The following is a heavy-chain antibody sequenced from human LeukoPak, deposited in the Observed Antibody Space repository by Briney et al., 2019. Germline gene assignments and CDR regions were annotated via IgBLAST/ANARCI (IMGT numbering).Heavy chain of an antibody. CDR2: IYSGGST. V-gene: IGHV3-53*01. J-gene: IGHJ4*02. CDR3: ATAASTMVRGVIIGFGGFDY. CDR1: GFTVSSNY. D-gene: IGHD3-10*01. Sequence: PGGSLRLSCAASGFTVSSNYMSWVRQAPGKGLEWVSVIYSGGSTYYADSVKGRFTISRDNSKNTLYLQMNSLRAEDTAVYYCATAASTMVRGVIIGFGGFDYWGQGTLVTVSS.